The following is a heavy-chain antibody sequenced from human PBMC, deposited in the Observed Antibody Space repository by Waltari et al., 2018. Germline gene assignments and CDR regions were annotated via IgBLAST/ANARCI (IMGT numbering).Heavy chain of an antibody. CDR3: ARGRYWSSYLEGIFDS. Sequence: QMQLQEAGPELLKPSETLSLTCSASGGSASSDNYHWGWIGQPPGKGLEWIGSVDFTGTYYNPSLNSRVTISSDTSKNHLSLKLTSVIAADTAVYYCARGRYWSSYLEGIFDSWGQGTLVTVSS. CDR2: VDFTGT. CDR1: GGSASSDNYH. V-gene: IGHV4-39*07. J-gene: IGHJ4*02. D-gene: IGHD2-2*01.